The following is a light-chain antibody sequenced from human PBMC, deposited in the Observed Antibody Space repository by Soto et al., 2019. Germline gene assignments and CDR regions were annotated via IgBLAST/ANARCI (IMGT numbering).Light chain of an antibody. CDR3: LRHKSYPYT. CDR1: QVISNY. CDR2: AAS. Sequence: DIHMTQSPSSMSASVGDRVTITCRASQVISNYLAWFQQKPGKVPKRLFYAASSLQSGVPSRFSGSGSGTECTLTISSLQPEDFATYYCLRHKSYPYTFGQGTNLEIK. V-gene: IGKV1-17*03. J-gene: IGKJ2*01.